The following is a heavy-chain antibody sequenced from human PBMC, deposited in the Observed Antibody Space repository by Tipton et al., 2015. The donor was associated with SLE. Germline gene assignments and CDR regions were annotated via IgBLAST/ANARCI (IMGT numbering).Heavy chain of an antibody. D-gene: IGHD4-17*01. V-gene: IGHV4-39*07. CDR1: GGSISSSSYY. CDR2: IYYSGST. J-gene: IGHJ4*02. Sequence: TLSLTCTVSGGSISSSSYYWGWIRQPPGKGLEWIGSIYYSGSTYYNPSLKSRVTISIDTSKNQFSLKLSSVTAADTAVYYCAREEDYGDPYWGQGTLVTVSS. CDR3: AREEDYGDPY.